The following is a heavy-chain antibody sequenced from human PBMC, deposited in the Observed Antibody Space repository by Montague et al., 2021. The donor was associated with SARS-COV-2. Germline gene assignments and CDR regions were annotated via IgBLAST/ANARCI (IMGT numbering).Heavy chain of an antibody. D-gene: IGHD6-13*01. V-gene: IGHV3-11*01. Sequence: SLRPSCAASGFTFSAFYMSWVRQAPGKGLEWIAYINGGGDSTLYSDSVRGRFTISRDNSHNSLYLQMNSLRGEDTAVYFCARDLSGSSWSGYFHHWGQGTTVTVSS. CDR1: GFTFSAFY. CDR2: INGGGDST. J-gene: IGHJ1*01. CDR3: ARDLSGSSWSGYFHH.